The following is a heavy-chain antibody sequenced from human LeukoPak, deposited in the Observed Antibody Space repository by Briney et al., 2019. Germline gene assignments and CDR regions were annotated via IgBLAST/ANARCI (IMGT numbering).Heavy chain of an antibody. CDR3: AKDRQLPVYYYYYYMDV. Sequence: PGGTLRLSCAASGFTFSSYGMSWVRQAPGKGLEWVSAISGSGGSTYYADSVKGRFTISRDNSKNTLYLQMNSLRAEDTAVYYCAKDRQLPVYYYYYYMDVWGKGTTVTISS. V-gene: IGHV3-23*01. CDR1: GFTFSSYG. J-gene: IGHJ6*03. D-gene: IGHD6-6*01. CDR2: ISGSGGST.